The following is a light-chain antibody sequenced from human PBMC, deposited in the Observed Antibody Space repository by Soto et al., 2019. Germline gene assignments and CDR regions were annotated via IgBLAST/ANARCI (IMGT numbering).Light chain of an antibody. CDR1: QSIRIY. J-gene: IGKJ1*01. V-gene: IGKV1-39*01. CDR3: QQYGSSPRT. Sequence: DIQMTQSPSSLSASVGDRVIITCRASQSIRIYLNWYQKKPGKAPKLLIYAASNLQSGVPSRFGGSGSGTDFTFTITSLQPEDCAVYYCQQYGSSPRTFGQGTKVEIK. CDR2: AAS.